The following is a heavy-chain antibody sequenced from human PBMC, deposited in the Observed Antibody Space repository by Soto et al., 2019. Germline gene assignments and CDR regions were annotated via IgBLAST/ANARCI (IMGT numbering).Heavy chain of an antibody. J-gene: IGHJ6*02. D-gene: IGHD2-2*01. V-gene: IGHV4-59*01. Sequence: SETLSLTCTVSGGSISSYYWSWIRQPPGKGLEWIGYIYYSGSTNYNPSLKSRVTISVDTSKNQFSLKLSSVTAADTAVYYCARDGCSSTRCWTGYYYGMDVWGQGTTVTVSS. CDR3: ARDGCSSTRCWTGYYYGMDV. CDR1: GGSISSYY. CDR2: IYYSGST.